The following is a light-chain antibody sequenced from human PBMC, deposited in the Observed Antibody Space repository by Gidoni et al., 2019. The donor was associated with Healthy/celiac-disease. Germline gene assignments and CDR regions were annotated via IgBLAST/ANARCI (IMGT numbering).Light chain of an antibody. J-gene: IGKJ4*01. Sequence: EIVLTQSPGTLSLSPGERATLSCRASPRVSSCYLAWYQQKPGQAPRLLIYGASSRATGIPDRFSGSGSGTDFTLTISRLEPEDFAVYYCQQYGSSPPALTFGGGTKVEIK. CDR3: QQYGSSPPALT. CDR2: GAS. CDR1: PRVSSCY. V-gene: IGKV3-20*01.